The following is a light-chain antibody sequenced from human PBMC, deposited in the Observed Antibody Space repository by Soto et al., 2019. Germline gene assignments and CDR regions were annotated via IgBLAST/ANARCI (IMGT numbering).Light chain of an antibody. J-gene: IGKJ4*01. Sequence: TLSLSPGERATLSCRASQSVSSYLAWYQQKPGQAPRLLIYDASNRATGIPARFSGSGSGTDFTLTISSLDPEDFAVYYCQQGSNWRPGVSFGGGTKVDIK. CDR3: QQGSNWRPGVS. CDR1: QSVSSY. CDR2: DAS. V-gene: IGKV3-11*01.